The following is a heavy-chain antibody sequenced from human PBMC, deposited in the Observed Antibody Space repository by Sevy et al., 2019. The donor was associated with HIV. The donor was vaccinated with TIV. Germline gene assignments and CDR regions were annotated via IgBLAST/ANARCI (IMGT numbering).Heavy chain of an antibody. CDR1: GFTFSSYG. D-gene: IGHD6-6*01. CDR2: ILYDGSKK. CDR3: ARGLAATPGYYYGMDV. Sequence: GGSLRLSCAASGFTFSSYGMHWVRQAPGKGLEWVAVILYDGSKKYYADSVKGRFTISRDNSKNTFYLQMSSLTSEDTAVYYCARGLAATPGYYYGMDVWGQGTAVTVSS. V-gene: IGHV3-33*01. J-gene: IGHJ6*02.